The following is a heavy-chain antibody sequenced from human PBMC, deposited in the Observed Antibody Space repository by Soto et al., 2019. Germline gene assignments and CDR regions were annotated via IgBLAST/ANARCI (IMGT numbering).Heavy chain of an antibody. V-gene: IGHV1-8*01. CDR1: GYTFTSYD. CDR2: MNPNSGNT. CDR3: ARGRRRKALINYYYYYTDV. Sequence: ASVKVSCKASGYTFTSYDINWVRQATGQGLEWMGWMNPNSGNTGYAQKFQGRVTMTRNTSISTAYMELSSLRSEDTAVYYCARGRRRKALINYYYYYTDVWGKGTTVTVSS. J-gene: IGHJ6*03.